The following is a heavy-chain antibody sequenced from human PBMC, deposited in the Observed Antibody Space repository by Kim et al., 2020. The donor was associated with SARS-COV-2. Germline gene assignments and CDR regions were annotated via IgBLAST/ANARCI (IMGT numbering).Heavy chain of an antibody. CDR2: ISRSGYTT. D-gene: IGHD3-10*01. CDR1: GFNFSSHS. CDR3: ASGSMVRGVISVYYGMDV. J-gene: IGHJ6*02. Sequence: GGSLRLSCAASGFNFSSHSMNWVRQAPGKGLEWVSYISRSGYTTYYADSVKGRFTISRDNAKKSPYLQMNSLRAEDTAVYYCASGSMVRGVISVYYGMDVWGQGTTVTVSS. V-gene: IGHV3-48*04.